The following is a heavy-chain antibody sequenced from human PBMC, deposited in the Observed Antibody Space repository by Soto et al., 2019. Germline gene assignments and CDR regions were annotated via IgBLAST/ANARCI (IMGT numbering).Heavy chain of an antibody. CDR1: GVSISSDNW. J-gene: IGHJ4*02. D-gene: IGHD6-13*01. CDR3: ARDQGSHPGD. V-gene: IGHV4-4*02. Sequence: QVQLQESGPGLVRPSGTVSLTCAVSGVSISSDNWWSWVRQPPGKALEWIGEIHHSGSTIYNPSLKSRVTMSVVPSKDLFSLTLNSVTAADTAFYYCARDQGSHPGDWGQGTLVSVSS. CDR2: IHHSGST.